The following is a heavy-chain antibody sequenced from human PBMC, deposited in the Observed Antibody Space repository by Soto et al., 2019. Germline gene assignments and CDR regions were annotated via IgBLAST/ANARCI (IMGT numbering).Heavy chain of an antibody. CDR2: INPNNGNT. D-gene: IGHD4-17*01. Sequence: ASVKVSCKASGYTFTGYYMHWVRQAPGQGLEWMGWINPNNGNTNYAQKLQGRVTMTTDTSTSTAYMELRSLRSDDTAVYYCARDSNDYGDPSHAFDIWGQGTMVTVSS. CDR1: GYTFTGYY. CDR3: ARDSNDYGDPSHAFDI. J-gene: IGHJ3*02. V-gene: IGHV1-18*04.